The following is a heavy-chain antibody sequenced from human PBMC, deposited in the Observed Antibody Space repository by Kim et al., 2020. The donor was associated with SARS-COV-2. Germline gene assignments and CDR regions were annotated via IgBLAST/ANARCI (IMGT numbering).Heavy chain of an antibody. V-gene: IGHV3-53*01. CDR2: LYSGGST. CDR3: ARVIQLWHAFDV. D-gene: IGHD3-10*01. Sequence: GGSLRLSCAASGFTVDNNFMTWVRQAPGKGLEWVAVLYSGGSTSYADSVNGRFTISRDNSKNTLYLQMNSLRAEDTAVYYCARVIQLWHAFDVWGQETLVTVSS. J-gene: IGHJ3*01. CDR1: GFTVDNNF.